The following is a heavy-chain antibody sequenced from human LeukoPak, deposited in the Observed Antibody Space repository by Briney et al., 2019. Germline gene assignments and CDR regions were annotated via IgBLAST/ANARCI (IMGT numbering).Heavy chain of an antibody. Sequence: ASVKVSCKPSGYTFTSYYMHWVRQAPGQGLEWMGIINPSGGSTSYAQKLQGRVTMTTDTSTSTAYMELRSLRSDDTAVYYCARDGGGCSGGSCYIYWGQGTLVTVSS. CDR2: INPSGGST. CDR3: ARDGGGCSGGSCYIY. V-gene: IGHV1-46*01. CDR1: GYTFTSYY. D-gene: IGHD2-15*01. J-gene: IGHJ4*02.